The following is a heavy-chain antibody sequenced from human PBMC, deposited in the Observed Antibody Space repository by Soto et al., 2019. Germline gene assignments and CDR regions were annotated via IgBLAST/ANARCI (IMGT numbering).Heavy chain of an antibody. J-gene: IGHJ4*02. CDR3: STAALVVGADYYFDY. CDR2: IWYDGSNK. CDR1: GFTFSSYA. Sequence: GGSLRLSCTASGFTFSSYAKHWVLQPPGKGLEWVAVIWYDGSNKHYADSVKGRLTISRDNSKNTLYLQMNSLRAEDTAVYYCSTAALVVGADYYFDYWGKGTLVTVFS. V-gene: IGHV3-33*01. D-gene: IGHD2-2*01.